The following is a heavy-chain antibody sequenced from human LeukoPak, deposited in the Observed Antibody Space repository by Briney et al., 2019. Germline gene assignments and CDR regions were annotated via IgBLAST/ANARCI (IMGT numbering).Heavy chain of an antibody. V-gene: IGHV4-59*01. CDR3: ARPGYSTGAFDY. CDR1: GGSISSYY. Sequence: PSETLSLTCTVSGGSISSYYWSWIRQPPGKGLEWIGYIYYSGSTNYNPSLESRVTISVDTSKNQFSLKLSSVTAADTAVYYCARPGYSTGAFDYWGQGTLVTVSS. CDR2: IYYSGST. D-gene: IGHD6-25*01. J-gene: IGHJ4*02.